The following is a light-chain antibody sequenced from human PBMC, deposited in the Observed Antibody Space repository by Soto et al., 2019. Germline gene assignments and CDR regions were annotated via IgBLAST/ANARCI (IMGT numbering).Light chain of an antibody. J-gene: IGKJ1*01. Sequence: EIVMTQSPATLSVSPGERATLSCRASQSVSSKLAWYQQKPGQAPRLLIYDTSTRATGIPARFSGSGSGTEFTLTISSLQSEDFAVYYCQQHHNWPPWTFGQGTKVEIK. CDR1: QSVSSK. CDR3: QQHHNWPPWT. V-gene: IGKV3-15*01. CDR2: DTS.